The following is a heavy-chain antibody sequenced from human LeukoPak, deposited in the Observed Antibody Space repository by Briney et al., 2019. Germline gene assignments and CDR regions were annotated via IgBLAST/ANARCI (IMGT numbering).Heavy chain of an antibody. Sequence: GRSLRLSCAAPGFTFSSYAMHWVRQAPGKGLEWVAVISYDGSNKYYADSVKGRFTISGDNSKNTLYLQMNSLRAEDTAVYYCARARYQLPRPGFGGSVAGSTYFDYWGQGTLVTVSS. D-gene: IGHD2-2*01. J-gene: IGHJ4*02. CDR1: GFTFSSYA. V-gene: IGHV3-30*04. CDR2: ISYDGSNK. CDR3: ARARYQLPRPGFGGSVAGSTYFDY.